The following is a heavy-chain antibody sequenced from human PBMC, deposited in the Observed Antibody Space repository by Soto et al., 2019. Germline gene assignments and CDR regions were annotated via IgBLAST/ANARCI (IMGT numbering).Heavy chain of an antibody. CDR2: IIPILGIA. Sequence: QVQLVQSGAEVKKPGSSVKVSCKASGGTFSSYTISWVRQAPGQGLEWMGRIIPILGIANYAQNSQGRVTITPDKSTSTAYRELSSLRSEDTAGYYCARDGGNGPTLNWSDRWGQGTLVTVSS. V-gene: IGHV1-69*08. J-gene: IGHJ5*02. D-gene: IGHD3-16*01. CDR3: ARDGGNGPTLNWSDR. CDR1: GGTFSSYT.